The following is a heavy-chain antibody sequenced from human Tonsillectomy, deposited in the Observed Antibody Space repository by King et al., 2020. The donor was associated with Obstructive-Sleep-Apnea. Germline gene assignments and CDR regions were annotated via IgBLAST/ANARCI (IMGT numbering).Heavy chain of an antibody. V-gene: IGHV4-34*01. D-gene: IGHD2-2*01. CDR3: ARDVGGCSSTSCYYVVYYGMDV. Sequence: VQLQQWGAGLLKPSETLSLTCAVYGGSFSGYYWSWIRQPPGKGLEWIGEINHSGSTNYNPSLKSRVTISVDTSKNQFSLKLSSVTAADTAVYYCARDVGGCSSTSCYYVVYYGMDVWGQGTTVTVSS. CDR2: INHSGST. J-gene: IGHJ6*02. CDR1: GGSFSGYY.